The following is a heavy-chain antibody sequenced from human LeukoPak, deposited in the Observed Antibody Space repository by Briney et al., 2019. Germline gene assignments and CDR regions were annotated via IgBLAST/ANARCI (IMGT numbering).Heavy chain of an antibody. D-gene: IGHD3-22*01. CDR3: ARVPYDSSGCD. CDR2: IWYDGSNK. J-gene: IGHJ4*02. CDR1: GFTFSSYG. V-gene: IGHV3-33*01. Sequence: GGSLRLSCAASGFTFSSYGMHWVRQAPGKGLEWVAVIWYDGSNKYYADSVKGRFTISRDNAKNSLYLQMNSLRAEDTAVYYCARVPYDSSGCDWGQGTLVTVSS.